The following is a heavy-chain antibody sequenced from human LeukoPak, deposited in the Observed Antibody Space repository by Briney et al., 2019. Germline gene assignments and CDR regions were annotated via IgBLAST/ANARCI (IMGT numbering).Heavy chain of an antibody. CDR1: GGTFSSYA. V-gene: IGHV1-69*13. J-gene: IGHJ3*02. CDR2: IIPIFGTA. CDR3: ARGAYSSSWYEWGAFDI. Sequence: ASVKVSCKASGGTFSSYAISWVRQAPGQGLEWMGGIIPIFGTANYAQKFQGRVTITADESTSTAYMELSSLRSEDTAVYYCARGAYSSSWYEWGAFDIWGQGTMVTVSS. D-gene: IGHD6-13*01.